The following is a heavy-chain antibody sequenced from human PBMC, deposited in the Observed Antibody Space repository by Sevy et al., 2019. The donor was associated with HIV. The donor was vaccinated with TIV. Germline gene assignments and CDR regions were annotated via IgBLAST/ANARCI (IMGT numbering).Heavy chain of an antibody. V-gene: IGHV3-48*02. D-gene: IGHD4-17*01. J-gene: IGHJ4*02. Sequence: GGSPRLSCAASGFTFSSYSMNWVRQAPGKGLEWVSYISSSGSTIYYADSVKGRFTISRDNAKNSLYLQMNSLRDEDTAVYYCARVPFLRSPFDYWGQGTLVTVSS. CDR1: GFTFSSYS. CDR2: ISSSGSTI. CDR3: ARVPFLRSPFDY.